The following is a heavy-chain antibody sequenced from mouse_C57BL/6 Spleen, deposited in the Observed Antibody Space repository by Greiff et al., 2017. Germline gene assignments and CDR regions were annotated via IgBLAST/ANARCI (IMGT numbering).Heavy chain of an antibody. J-gene: IGHJ2*01. CDR1: GYAFSSYW. D-gene: IGHD3-2*02. Sequence: QVQLKESGAELVKPGASVKISCKASGYAFSSYWMNWVKQRPGKGLEWIGQIYPGDGDTNYNGKFKGKATLTADKSSSTSYMQLSSLTSEDSAIYFCAREKATVDHFYFGCWGEGTTLTVSS. CDR2: IYPGDGDT. V-gene: IGHV1-80*01. CDR3: AREKATVDHFYFGC.